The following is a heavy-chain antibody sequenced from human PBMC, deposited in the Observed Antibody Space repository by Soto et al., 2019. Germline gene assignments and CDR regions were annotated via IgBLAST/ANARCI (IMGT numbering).Heavy chain of an antibody. CDR3: ARGGDVVAKKYYFDY. V-gene: IGHV4-31*03. D-gene: IGHD5-12*01. CDR1: GGSISSGGYY. Sequence: SETLSLTCTVSGGSISSGGYYWTWIRQHPEKGLEWIAYIYYSGITYYNPSLRSRLTISVDLSKNQCSSNLTSVTAADTAVYYCARGGDVVAKKYYFDYWGQGALVTVSS. CDR2: IYYSGIT. J-gene: IGHJ4*02.